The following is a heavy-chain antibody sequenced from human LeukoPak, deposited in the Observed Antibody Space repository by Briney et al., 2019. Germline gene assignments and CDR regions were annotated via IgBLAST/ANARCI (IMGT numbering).Heavy chain of an antibody. D-gene: IGHD3-3*01. CDR1: GFTFDFYA. V-gene: IGHV3-7*01. Sequence: PGGSLRLSCTTSGFTFDFYAMHWVRQAPGKGLEWVASIRQDGGEKKYVDSVKGRFTISRDLAQNSLFLQMNSLRAEDTAVYYCASAYASYDFWSGYENFDFWGQGTLVTVSS. CDR3: ASAYASYDFWSGYENFDF. J-gene: IGHJ4*02. CDR2: IRQDGGEK.